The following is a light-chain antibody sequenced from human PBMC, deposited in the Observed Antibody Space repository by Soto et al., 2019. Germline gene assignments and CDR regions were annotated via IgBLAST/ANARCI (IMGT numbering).Light chain of an antibody. CDR3: SAYVGNNNLV. CDR2: EVN. CDR1: SSHVGAYNY. Sequence: QSALTQPPSASGSPGQSVTISCTGTSSHVGAYNYVSWYQQLPGKAPKLMIYEVNKRPSGVPDRFSGSKSGNTASLTVSGLQAEDEADYFCSAYVGNNNLVFGGGTKVTVL. V-gene: IGLV2-8*01. J-gene: IGLJ2*01.